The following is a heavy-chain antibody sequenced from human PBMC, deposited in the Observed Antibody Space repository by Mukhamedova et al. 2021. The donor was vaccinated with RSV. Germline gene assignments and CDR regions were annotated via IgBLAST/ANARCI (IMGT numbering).Heavy chain of an antibody. CDR3: ARGITGFFD. D-gene: IGHD3-16*01. V-gene: IGHV4-34*01. CDR1: RGSFTGYH. CDR2: IGHNGISDDGVT. Sequence: YRGSFTGYHWSWVRRSPGKGLEWIGEIGHNGISDDGVTNYNPSFKSRVTISLDTSTTQFSLRLSSVTAADTAVYYCARGITGFFD. J-gene: IGHJ5*01.